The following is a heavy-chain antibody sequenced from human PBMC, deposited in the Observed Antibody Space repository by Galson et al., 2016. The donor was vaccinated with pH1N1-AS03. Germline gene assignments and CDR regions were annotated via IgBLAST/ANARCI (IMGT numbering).Heavy chain of an antibody. Sequence: ETLSLTCAVSGGSISDYYLSWIRQPPGKGLEWIGHIHHSGTTNYNPSLKSRVTISVDTSKKQFSLKMTSVTAADTAVYFCAAGRGWQFDYWGQGTLVTASS. CDR1: GGSISDYY. J-gene: IGHJ4*02. V-gene: IGHV4-59*01. CDR3: AAGRGWQFDY. CDR2: IHHSGTT. D-gene: IGHD2-15*01.